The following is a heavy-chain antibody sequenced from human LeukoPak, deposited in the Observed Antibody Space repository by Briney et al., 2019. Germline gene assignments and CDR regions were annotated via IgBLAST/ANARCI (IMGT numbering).Heavy chain of an antibody. CDR3: ATLGFRTSTSCSFVN. CDR2: ISDNIENT. J-gene: IGHJ4*02. V-gene: IGHV3-23*01. CDR1: GFPFSSYV. Sequence: GGSLRLSCAASGFPFSSYVMGWVRQAPGKGLEWVSVISDNIENTYYADSVKGRFTISRDNSKNTLYLQMNSLGAEDTAIYYCATLGFRTSTSCSFVNWGQGTLVTVSS. D-gene: IGHD2-2*03.